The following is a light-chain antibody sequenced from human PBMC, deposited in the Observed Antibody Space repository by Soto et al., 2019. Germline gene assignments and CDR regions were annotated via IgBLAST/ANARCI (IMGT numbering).Light chain of an antibody. CDR2: EGS. V-gene: IGLV2-23*01. Sequence: QSALTQSASVSGSPGQSITISCTGTSSDVGSYNLVSWYQQHPGKAPKLMIYEGSKRPSGVSNRFSGSKSGNTASLTISGLQAEDEADYYCCSYAGSSTLFGGGTQLTVL. J-gene: IGLJ2*01. CDR3: CSYAGSSTL. CDR1: SSDVGSYNL.